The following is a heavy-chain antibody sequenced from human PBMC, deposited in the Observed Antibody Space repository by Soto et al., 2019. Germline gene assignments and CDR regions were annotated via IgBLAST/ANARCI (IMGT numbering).Heavy chain of an antibody. V-gene: IGHV1-2*04. CDR3: AIIMTHSDSFDI. D-gene: IGHD3-16*01. J-gene: IGHJ3*02. CDR2: INSNSGAT. CDR1: GYSFAGLY. Sequence: GASVKVSCKASGYSFAGLYIHWMRQAPGQGLEWVGSINSNSGATTYAQKFQDSVAMTRDTSVSTAYMDLNRLTSDDTAIYYCAIIMTHSDSFDIWGQGXMVTVSS.